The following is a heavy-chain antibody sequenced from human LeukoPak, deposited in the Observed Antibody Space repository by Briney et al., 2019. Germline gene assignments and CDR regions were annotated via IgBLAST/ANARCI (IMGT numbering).Heavy chain of an antibody. Sequence: GRPLRLSCAASVFTLSSYGMHWVRQAPGKGLDGVALIWYDGSNKYYADSVKGRFTLSRDNSKYTLYLHMNSLRAEDTAVYYCARDWSRFGDLLYSWGQGTLVTVSS. V-gene: IGHV3-33*01. J-gene: IGHJ5*02. CDR2: IWYDGSNK. D-gene: IGHD3-10*01. CDR1: VFTLSSYG. CDR3: ARDWSRFGDLLYS.